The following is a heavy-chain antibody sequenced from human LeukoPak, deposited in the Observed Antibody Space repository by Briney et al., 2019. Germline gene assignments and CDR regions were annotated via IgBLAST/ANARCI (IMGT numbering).Heavy chain of an antibody. J-gene: IGHJ4*02. CDR1: GYSFTSYW. D-gene: IGHD3-22*01. Sequence: GESLKISCKGSGYSFTSYWIGWVRQMPGKGLEWMGIIYPGDSDTRYSPSFQGQVTISADKSISTAYLQWSSLKASDTAMYYCARTDFYYSKGYFPLIPPNFDYWGQGTLVTVSS. V-gene: IGHV5-51*01. CDR3: ARTDFYYSKGYFPLIPPNFDY. CDR2: IYPGDSDT.